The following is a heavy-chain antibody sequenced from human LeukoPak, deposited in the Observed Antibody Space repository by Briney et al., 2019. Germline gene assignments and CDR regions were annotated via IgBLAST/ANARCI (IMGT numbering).Heavy chain of an antibody. CDR1: GFTFSSYW. J-gene: IGHJ4*02. V-gene: IGHV3-7*01. Sequence: GGSLRLSCAASGFTFSSYWMSWVRQAPGKGLEWVANIKQDGSEKYYVDSVKGRFTISRDNAKNSLYLQMNSLRDDDTAVYYCTRGRYQFLGPNDHWGQGSLVTVSS. CDR2: IKQDGSEK. D-gene: IGHD2-2*01. CDR3: TRGRYQFLGPNDH.